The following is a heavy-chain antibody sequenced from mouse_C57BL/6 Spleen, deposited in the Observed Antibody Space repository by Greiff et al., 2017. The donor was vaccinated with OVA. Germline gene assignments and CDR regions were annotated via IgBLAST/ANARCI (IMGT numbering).Heavy chain of an antibody. Sequence: LVESGAELVKPGASVKMSCKASGYTFTTYPIEWMKQNHGKSLEWIGNFHPYNDDTKYNEKFKGKATLTVEKSSSTVYLELSRLTSDDSAVYYCARGDYDYDEGAMDYWGQGTSVTVSS. V-gene: IGHV1-47*01. CDR3: ARGDYDYDEGAMDY. CDR1: GYTFTTYP. CDR2: FHPYNDDT. J-gene: IGHJ4*01. D-gene: IGHD2-4*01.